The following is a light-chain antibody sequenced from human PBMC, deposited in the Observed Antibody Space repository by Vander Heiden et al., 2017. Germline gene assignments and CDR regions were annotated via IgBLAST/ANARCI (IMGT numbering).Light chain of an antibody. CDR3: QSYDSSLSGSV. CDR1: SSNIGAGYD. V-gene: IGLV1-40*01. Sequence: QSVLTQPPPVSGAPGQRVTISCPGSSSNIGAGYDVHWYQQLPGTAPKLLIYGNSNRPSGVPDRFSDSKSGTSASLAITGLQAEDEADYYCQSYDSSLSGSVFGGGTKLTVL. CDR2: GNS. J-gene: IGLJ3*02.